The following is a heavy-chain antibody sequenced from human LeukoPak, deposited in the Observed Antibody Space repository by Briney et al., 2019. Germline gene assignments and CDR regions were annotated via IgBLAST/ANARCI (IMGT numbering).Heavy chain of an antibody. D-gene: IGHD6-13*01. CDR3: AREGSSSWFYYYGMDV. Sequence: PGRSLRLSCAASGFTFSSYGTHWVRQAPGKGLEWVAVISYDGSNKYYADSVKGRFTISRDNSKNTLYLQMNSLRAEDTAVYYCAREGSSSWFYYYGMDVWGQGTTVTVSS. CDR1: GFTFSSYG. J-gene: IGHJ6*02. V-gene: IGHV3-30*03. CDR2: ISYDGSNK.